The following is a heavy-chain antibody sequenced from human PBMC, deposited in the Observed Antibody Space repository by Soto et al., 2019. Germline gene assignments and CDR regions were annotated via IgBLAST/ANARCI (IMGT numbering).Heavy chain of an antibody. CDR1: GFTFTSSA. V-gene: IGHV1-58*01. CDR3: AAAAIPATDFFDC. Sequence: GSSVKVSCKAPGFTFTSSAVQWVRQAGGQRLEWIGWIVVGSGNTNYAQKFQETVTITRHMSTSTSYMELSSLRPEDTAGHYCAAAAIPATDFFDCRGQQSLVSVSS. CDR2: IVVGSGNT. J-gene: IGHJ4*02. D-gene: IGHD2-2*01.